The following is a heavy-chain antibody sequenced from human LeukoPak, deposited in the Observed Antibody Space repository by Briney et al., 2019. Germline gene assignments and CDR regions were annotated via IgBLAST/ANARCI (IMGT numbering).Heavy chain of an antibody. CDR1: GGSFSGYY. CDR2: INHSGST. CDR3: ARDLPADWGFDY. V-gene: IGHV4-34*01. D-gene: IGHD7-27*01. J-gene: IGHJ4*02. Sequence: KPSETLSLTCAVYGGSFSGYYWSWIRQPPGKGLEWIGEINHSGSTNYNPSLKSRVTISVDTSKNQFSLKLSSVTAADTAVYYCARDLPADWGFDYWGQGTLVTVS.